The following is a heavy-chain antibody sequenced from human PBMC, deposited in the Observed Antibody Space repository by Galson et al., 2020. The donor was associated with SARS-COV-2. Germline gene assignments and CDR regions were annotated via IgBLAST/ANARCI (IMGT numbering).Heavy chain of an antibody. CDR3: ARVEAFEARERIGTAMVKIYYYYGMDV. CDR2: IKQDGSEK. CDR1: GFTFSSYW. J-gene: IGHJ6*02. V-gene: IGHV3-7*01. Sequence: QAGGSLRLSCAASGFTFSSYWMSWVRQAPGKGLEWVANIKQDGSEKYYVDSVKGRFTISRDNAKNSLYLQMNSLRAEDTAVYYCARVEAFEARERIGTAMVKIYYYYGMDVWGQGTTVTVSS. D-gene: IGHD5-18*01.